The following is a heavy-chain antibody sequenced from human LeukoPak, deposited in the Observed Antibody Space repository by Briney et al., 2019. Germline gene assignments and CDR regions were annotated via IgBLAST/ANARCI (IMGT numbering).Heavy chain of an antibody. Sequence: GSLRLSCAASGFTFNTYSMNWVRQAPGKGLEWVSYISDTSSKIYYADSVGGRFTISRDNAKNLLYLQMNSLRAEDTAMFYCARGPYGDYVDAFDIWGQGTMVTVSS. V-gene: IGHV3-48*01. CDR2: ISDTSSKI. J-gene: IGHJ3*02. D-gene: IGHD4-17*01. CDR3: ARGPYGDYVDAFDI. CDR1: GFTFNTYS.